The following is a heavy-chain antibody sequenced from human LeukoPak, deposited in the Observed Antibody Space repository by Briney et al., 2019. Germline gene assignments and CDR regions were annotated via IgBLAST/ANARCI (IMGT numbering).Heavy chain of an antibody. V-gene: IGHV3-21*01. CDR2: ISSSSDYI. CDR3: ARGKTSQNIVTRKTYNWFDP. J-gene: IGHJ5*02. CDR1: GFTFSSYG. D-gene: IGHD2/OR15-2a*01. Sequence: GGSLRLSCAASGFTFSSYGMSWVRQAPGKGLEWVSSISSSSDYIYYADSVKGRFTISRDNAKNSLYLQMKSLRAEDTAVYYCARGKTSQNIVTRKTYNWFDPWGQGTLVTVSS.